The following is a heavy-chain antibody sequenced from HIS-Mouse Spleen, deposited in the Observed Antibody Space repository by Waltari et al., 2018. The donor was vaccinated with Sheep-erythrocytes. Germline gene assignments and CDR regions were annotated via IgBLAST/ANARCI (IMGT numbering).Heavy chain of an antibody. CDR2: INPNSGGT. CDR1: GYTFTGYY. D-gene: IGHD2-2*01. V-gene: IGHV1-2*02. J-gene: IGHJ4*02. Sequence: QVQLVQSGAEVKKPGASVKVSCKASGYTFTGYYMHWVRQAPGQGLEWMGWINPNSGGTNYAQKFQGGVTMTRDTSISTAYMELSRLRSDDTAVYYCATGRSCSSTSCYFDYWGQGTLVTVSS. CDR3: ATGRSCSSTSCYFDY.